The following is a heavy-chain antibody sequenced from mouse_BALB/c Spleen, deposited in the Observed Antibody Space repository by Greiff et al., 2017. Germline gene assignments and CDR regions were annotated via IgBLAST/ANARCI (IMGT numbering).Heavy chain of an antibody. J-gene: IGHJ1*01. Sequence: EVQRVESGAELVKPGASVKLSCTASGFNIKDTYMHWVKQRPEQGLEWIGRIDPANGNTKYDPKFQGKATITADTSSNTAYLQLSSLTSEDTAVYYCVGSSYEYFDVWGAGATVTVSS. D-gene: IGHD1-1*01. CDR2: IDPANGNT. CDR1: GFNIKDTY. CDR3: VGSSYEYFDV. V-gene: IGHV14-3*02.